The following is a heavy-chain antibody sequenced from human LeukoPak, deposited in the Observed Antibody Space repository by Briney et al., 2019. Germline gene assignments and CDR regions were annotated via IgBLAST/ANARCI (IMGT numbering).Heavy chain of an antibody. CDR1: GFTFSSYG. D-gene: IGHD3-9*01. V-gene: IGHV3-7*01. Sequence: PGRSLRLSCAASGFTFSSYGMHWVRQAPGKGLEWVANIKQDGSEKYYVDSVKGRFTISRDNAKNSLYLQMNSLRAEDTAVYYCARVLTGRDYWGQGTMVTVSS. J-gene: IGHJ4*02. CDR3: ARVLTGRDY. CDR2: IKQDGSEK.